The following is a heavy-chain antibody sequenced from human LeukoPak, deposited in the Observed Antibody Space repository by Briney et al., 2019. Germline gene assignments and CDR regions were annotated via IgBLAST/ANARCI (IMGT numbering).Heavy chain of an antibody. J-gene: IGHJ5*02. Sequence: GASVKVSCKASGGTFSSYAISWVRQAPGQGLEWMGGIIPIFGTANYAQKFQGRVTITADESTSTAYMELSSLRSEDTAVYYCARDPLDIVVVPAQSYNWFDPWGQGTLVTVSS. CDR3: ARDPLDIVVVPAQSYNWFDP. CDR1: GGTFSSYA. D-gene: IGHD2-2*03. CDR2: IIPIFGTA. V-gene: IGHV1-69*13.